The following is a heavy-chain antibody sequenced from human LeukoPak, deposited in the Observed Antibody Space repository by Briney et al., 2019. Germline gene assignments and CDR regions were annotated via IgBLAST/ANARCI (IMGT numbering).Heavy chain of an antibody. CDR3: ARAESTGWYPNWFDT. CDR1: GGSISSDSYS. Sequence: SQTLSLTCTVSGGSISSDSYSWSWIRQPPGKGLEWIGYIYHSGGTYYNPSLKSRVTISVDRPKSQFSLKLTSVTAADTAVYYCARAESTGWYPNWFDTWGQGILVTVSS. CDR2: IYHSGGT. V-gene: IGHV4-30-2*01. D-gene: IGHD6-13*01. J-gene: IGHJ5*02.